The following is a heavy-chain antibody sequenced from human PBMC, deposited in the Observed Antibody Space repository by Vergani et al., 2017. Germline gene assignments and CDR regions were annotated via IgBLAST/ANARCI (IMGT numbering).Heavy chain of an antibody. J-gene: IGHJ4*02. CDR1: GGTFSSYA. D-gene: IGHD3-10*01. CDR2: IIPIFGTE. CDR3: ARDGHYYGSGSYYNGGDY. V-gene: IGHV1-69*18. Sequence: QVQLVQSGAEVKKPGSSVKVSCKASGGTFSSYALSWVRQAPGQGLEWMGRIIPIFGTENYAQKFQGRVTITADESTSTAYMELSSLRAEDTAVYYCARDGHYYGSGSYYNGGDYWGQGTLVTVSS.